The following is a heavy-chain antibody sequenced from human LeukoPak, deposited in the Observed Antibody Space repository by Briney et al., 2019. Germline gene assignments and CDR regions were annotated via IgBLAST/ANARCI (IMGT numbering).Heavy chain of an antibody. J-gene: IGHJ6*03. CDR3: ARSGDVWGTYYYDRIIYYYYYMDA. V-gene: IGHV3-21*01. Sequence: GGSLRLSCVASGFTFDDYAMTWVRQAPGKGLEWVSSISSSSSYIYYADSVKGRFTISRDNAKNSLYLQMNSLRAEDTAVYYCARSGDVWGTYYYDRIIYYYYYMDAWGKGTTVTVSS. CDR1: GFTFDDYA. D-gene: IGHD3-22*01. CDR2: ISSSSSYI.